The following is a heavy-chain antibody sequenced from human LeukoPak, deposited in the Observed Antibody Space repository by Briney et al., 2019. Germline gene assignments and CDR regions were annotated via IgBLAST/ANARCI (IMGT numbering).Heavy chain of an antibody. CDR2: ISSSGSTI. CDR1: GFTFSDYY. V-gene: IGHV3-11*04. D-gene: IGHD6-6*01. CDR3: ARDVGTSSNWYDP. J-gene: IGHJ5*02. Sequence: PGGPLRLSCAASGFTFSDYYMSWIRQAPGKGLEWVSYISSSGSTICYADSVRGRFTISRDNTKNSLFLQMNSLRAEDTAIYYCARDVGTSSNWYDPWGQGTLVTVSS.